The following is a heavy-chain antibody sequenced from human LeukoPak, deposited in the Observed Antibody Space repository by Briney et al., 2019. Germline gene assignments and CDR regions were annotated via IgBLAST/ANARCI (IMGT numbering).Heavy chain of an antibody. V-gene: IGHV3-30*03. Sequence: GGSLRLSCAASGFTFSNAWMSWVRQAPGKGLEWVAVISYDGSNKYYADSVKGRFTISRDNSKNTLYLQMNSLRDEDTAVYYCARAGWEWELLYDYWGQGTLVTVSS. J-gene: IGHJ4*02. D-gene: IGHD1-26*01. CDR3: ARAGWEWELLYDY. CDR2: ISYDGSNK. CDR1: GFTFSNAW.